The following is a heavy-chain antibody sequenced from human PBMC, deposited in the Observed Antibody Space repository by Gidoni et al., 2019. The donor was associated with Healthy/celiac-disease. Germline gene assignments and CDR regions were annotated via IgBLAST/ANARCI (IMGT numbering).Heavy chain of an antibody. CDR2: MSWNSGSI. J-gene: IGHJ6*02. V-gene: IGHV3-9*01. CDR1: GFTFDDYA. CDR3: AKSGIVGAQDYYYGMDV. Sequence: EVQLVESGGGLVQPGRSLRLSCAASGFTFDDYAMHWVRQAPGKGLEWVSGMSWNSGSIGYADSVKGRFTISRDNAKNSLYLQMNSLRAEDTALYYCAKSGIVGAQDYYYGMDVWGQGTTVTVSS. D-gene: IGHD1-26*01.